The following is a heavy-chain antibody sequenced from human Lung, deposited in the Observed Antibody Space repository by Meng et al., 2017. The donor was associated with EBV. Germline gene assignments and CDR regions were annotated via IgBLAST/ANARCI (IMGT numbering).Heavy chain of an antibody. CDR1: GYTFTHHG. CDR2: ISCYNGDT. J-gene: IGHJ4*02. V-gene: IGHV1-18*01. CDR3: ARDPSNTSGRYAYFDY. Sequence: QLPLVRSGDEVKSPGASVRVSCKASGYTFTHHGISWIRQAPGQGLEWMGWISCYNGDTNYAQKLQGRVTMTTDTSTNTAYMDLRSLRSDDTAVYYCARDPSNTSGRYAYFDYWGQGTLVTVSS. D-gene: IGHD6-19*01.